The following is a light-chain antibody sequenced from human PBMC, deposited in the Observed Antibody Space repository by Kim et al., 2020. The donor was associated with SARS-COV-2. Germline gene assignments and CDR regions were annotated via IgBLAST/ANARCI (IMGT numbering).Light chain of an antibody. CDR3: AAWDDSLSVV. Sequence: PGQRVTISCSGSSSNIGSNTVNWYQQLPGTAPKLLIYSNNQRPSGVPDRFSGSKSGTSASLAISGLQSEDEADYYCAAWDDSLSVVFGGGTKLTV. CDR1: SSNIGSNT. V-gene: IGLV1-44*01. CDR2: SNN. J-gene: IGLJ2*01.